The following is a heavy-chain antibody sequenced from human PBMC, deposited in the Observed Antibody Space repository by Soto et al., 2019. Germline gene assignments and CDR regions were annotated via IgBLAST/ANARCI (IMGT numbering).Heavy chain of an antibody. CDR2: IYSGGST. CDR1: GFTVSSNY. J-gene: IGHJ2*01. Sequence: EVQLVESGGGLVQPGGSLRLSCAASGFTVSSNYMSWVRQAPGKGLEWVSVIYSGGSTYYAGTVKGRFTISRDNSKNTLYRQMNILSAQDTGVYYCARRWDCGGDCSPGYWYFDLLGRGTLVTVSS. V-gene: IGHV3-66*01. CDR3: ARRWDCGGDCSPGYWYFDL. D-gene: IGHD2-21*02.